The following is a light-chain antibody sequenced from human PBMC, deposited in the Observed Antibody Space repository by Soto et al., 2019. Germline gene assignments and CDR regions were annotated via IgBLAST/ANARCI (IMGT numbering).Light chain of an antibody. CDR2: NAS. CDR1: QSVGNNF. V-gene: IGKV3-20*01. Sequence: ENLLTQSPGTLSLSPGERATLSCRASQSVGNNFLAWYRQRPGQAPRVLIYNASKRAAGVPDRFSGGGSGTDFTLSISRLEPEDFAVYFCQQYGTSPFTFGPGTKVEIK. J-gene: IGKJ3*01. CDR3: QQYGTSPFT.